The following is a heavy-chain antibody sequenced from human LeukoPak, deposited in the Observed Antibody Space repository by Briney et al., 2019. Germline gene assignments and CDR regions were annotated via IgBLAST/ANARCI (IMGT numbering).Heavy chain of an antibody. V-gene: IGHV3-30*04. Sequence: GGSLRLSCAASGFIFNNYAMHWVRQAPGKGLECVAFIPYYGNSEYYADSVKGRFTISRDNSKNTLYLQMNSLRAEVTAVYYCGTNPLREGLGSYAGGGQGTLVTVPS. J-gene: IGHJ4*02. D-gene: IGHD3-10*01. CDR3: GTNPLREGLGSYAG. CDR2: IPYYGNSE. CDR1: GFIFNNYA.